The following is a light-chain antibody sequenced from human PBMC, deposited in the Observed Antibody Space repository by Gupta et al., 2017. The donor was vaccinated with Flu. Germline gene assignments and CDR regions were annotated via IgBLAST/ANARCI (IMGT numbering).Light chain of an antibody. J-gene: IGKJ1*01. Sequence: PSSLFASVGDTLTNTCRAGQSISSYLHWYQQKPGKAPKLLIYAASRVKSGVPSRFSGSGSGTDFTLTISSLQPEDFATYYCQQKYSTPRTFGQGTKVEIK. CDR1: QSISSY. CDR2: AAS. CDR3: QQKYSTPRT. V-gene: IGKV1-39*01.